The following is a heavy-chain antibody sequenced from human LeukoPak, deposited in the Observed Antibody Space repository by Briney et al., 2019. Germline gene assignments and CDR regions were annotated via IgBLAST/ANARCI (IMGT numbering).Heavy chain of an antibody. Sequence: GGSLRLSGEASGLTFNNYAMHWGRQSSGKGLEWVSGIGSSGGGTDYADSVKGRFTISRDTSKDTVYLQMDSLRAEDTAIYYFAKIHTNRVVVGAKGAFDISGHGTVVTVSS. J-gene: IGHJ3*02. CDR3: AKIHTNRVVVGAKGAFDI. CDR1: GLTFNNYA. CDR2: IGSSGGGT. D-gene: IGHD2-15*01. V-gene: IGHV3-23*01.